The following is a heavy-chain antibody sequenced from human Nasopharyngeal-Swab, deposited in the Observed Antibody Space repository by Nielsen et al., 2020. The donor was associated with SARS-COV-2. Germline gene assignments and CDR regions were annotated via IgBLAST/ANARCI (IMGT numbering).Heavy chain of an antibody. CDR1: GFTFSSYS. CDR2: ISSSGSTI. V-gene: IGHV3-48*04. Sequence: GESLKISCAASGFTFSSYSMNWVRQAPGKGLEWVSYISSSGSTIYYADSVKGRFTISRDNAKNSLYLQMNSLRAEDTAVYYCASARDYYGSGSYDYWSQGTLVTVSS. J-gene: IGHJ4*02. CDR3: ASARDYYGSGSYDY. D-gene: IGHD3-10*01.